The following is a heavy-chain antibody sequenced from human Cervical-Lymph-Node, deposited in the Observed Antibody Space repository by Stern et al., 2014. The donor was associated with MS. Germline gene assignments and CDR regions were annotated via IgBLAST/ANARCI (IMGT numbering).Heavy chain of an antibody. CDR1: GGSISSSSYY. J-gene: IGHJ4*02. V-gene: IGHV4-39*01. CDR3: ARHKGSGLRNFDY. D-gene: IGHD6-19*01. CDR2: IYYSGTT. Sequence: QVQLQESGPGLVKLSETLSPTCTVFGGSISSSSYYWVWIRQPPGKGLVWIGIIYYSGTTYYTPPHKSRLTIPEDPSNTQFSLKHSSRTAADTAVYYCARHKGSGLRNFDYWGQGTLVTVSS.